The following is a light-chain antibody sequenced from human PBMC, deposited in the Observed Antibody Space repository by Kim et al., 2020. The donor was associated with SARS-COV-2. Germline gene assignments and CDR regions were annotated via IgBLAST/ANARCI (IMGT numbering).Light chain of an antibody. CDR3: QTGLQP. J-gene: IGLJ3*02. V-gene: IGLV4-69*01. CDR2: LNSDGSH. Sequence: QLVLTQSPSASASLGASVKLTCTLSSGHSSYAIAWHQQQPEKGPRYLMKLNSDGSHSKGDGIPDRFSGSSSGAERYLTISSLQSEDEADYYCQTGLQPFGGGTQLTVL. CDR1: SGHSSYA.